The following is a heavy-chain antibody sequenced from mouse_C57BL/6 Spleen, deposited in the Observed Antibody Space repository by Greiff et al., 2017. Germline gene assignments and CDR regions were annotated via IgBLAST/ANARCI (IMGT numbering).Heavy chain of an antibody. J-gene: IGHJ4*01. CDR2: ISSGSSTI. Sequence: EVMLVESGGGLVKPGGSLKLSCAASGFTFSDYGMHWVRQAPEKGLEWVAYISSGSSTIYYADTVKGRFTISIDNAKNTLFLQMTSLRSEDTAMYYCARIYYGSSSYAMDYWGQGTSVTVSS. V-gene: IGHV5-17*01. CDR3: ARIYYGSSSYAMDY. CDR1: GFTFSDYG. D-gene: IGHD1-1*01.